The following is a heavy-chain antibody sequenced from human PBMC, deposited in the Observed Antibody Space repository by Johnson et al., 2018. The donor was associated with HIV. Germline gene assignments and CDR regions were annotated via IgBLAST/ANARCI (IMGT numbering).Heavy chain of an antibody. CDR1: GFTFSSYA. Sequence: QVQLVESGGGVVQPGRSLRLSCAASGFTFSSYAMHWVRQAPGKGLEWVAVISYDGSNKYYADSVKGRFTISRDNSKNTRYLQMNSLRAEDTAVYYCARDPDYYDSSGSEAFDIWGQGTMVTVSS. CDR2: ISYDGSNK. V-gene: IGHV3-30*04. J-gene: IGHJ3*02. D-gene: IGHD3-22*01. CDR3: ARDPDYYDSSGSEAFDI.